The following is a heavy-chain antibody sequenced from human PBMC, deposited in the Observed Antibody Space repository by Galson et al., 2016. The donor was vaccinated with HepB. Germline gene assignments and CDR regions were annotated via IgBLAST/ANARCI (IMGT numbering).Heavy chain of an antibody. V-gene: IGHV4-30-4*08. CDR1: TFSDYY. CDR3: ARGSAFGGVDN. D-gene: IGHD3-16*01. CDR2: IYYSGST. Sequence: TFSDYYMSWIRQPPGKGLEWIGYIYYSGSTYHSPSLKSRVTISVDTSKNQSSLKLNSVTAADTAVYYCARGSAFGGVDNWGQGTLVTVSS. J-gene: IGHJ4*02.